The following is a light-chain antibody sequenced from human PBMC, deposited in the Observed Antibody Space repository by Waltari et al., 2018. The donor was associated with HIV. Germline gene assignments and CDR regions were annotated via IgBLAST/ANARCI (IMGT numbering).Light chain of an antibody. CDR1: QNVGNN. CDR3: QHYDNLSRT. Sequence: EVVLTQAPAALSVFPGSRGTVSCTTSQNVGNNVAWYQKNSGQSPRLLIYGASTRATGVPGRFGGSGSGTEFNLTIDSLQADDSAVYYCQHYDNLSRTFGPGTTVEIK. V-gene: IGKV3-15*01. CDR2: GAS. J-gene: IGKJ1*01.